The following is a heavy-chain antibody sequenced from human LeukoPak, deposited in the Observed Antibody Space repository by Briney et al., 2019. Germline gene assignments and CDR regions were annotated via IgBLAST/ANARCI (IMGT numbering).Heavy chain of an antibody. CDR1: GFTFSSHE. CDR2: ISNGGDNI. CDR3: VRGGFCSSSICYSFNAFDV. V-gene: IGHV3-48*03. D-gene: IGHD2-2*01. Sequence: GGSQRLSCRASGFTFSSHEMNWVRQAPGKGLEWLSYISNGGDNIYYADPMKGRFTISRDNAKNSLFLQMYSLRAEDTAVYYCVRGGFCSSSICYSFNAFDVWGQGTTVTVSP. J-gene: IGHJ3*01.